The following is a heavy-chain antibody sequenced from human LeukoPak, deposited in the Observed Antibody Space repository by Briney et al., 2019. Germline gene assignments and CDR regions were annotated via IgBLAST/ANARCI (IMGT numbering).Heavy chain of an antibody. CDR2: INAGNGNT. D-gene: IGHD3-3*01. J-gene: IGHJ4*02. CDR1: GYTFTSYA. Sequence: ASVKVSCKASGYTFTSYAMHWVRQAPGQRLEWMGWINAGNGNTKYSQKFQGRVTITRDTSASTAYMELSSLRSEDTAVYYCAFSPGSFGVVRRVFDYWGQGTLVTVSS. V-gene: IGHV1-3*01. CDR3: AFSPGSFGVVRRVFDY.